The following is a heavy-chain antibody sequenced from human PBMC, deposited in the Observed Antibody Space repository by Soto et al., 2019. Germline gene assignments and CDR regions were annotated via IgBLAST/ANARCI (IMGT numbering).Heavy chain of an antibody. CDR1: GGTFSSYA. CDR2: IIPIFGTA. J-gene: IGHJ4*02. V-gene: IGHV1-69*01. D-gene: IGHD2-8*01. CDR3: ARSPPGASVKDY. Sequence: QVQLVQSGAEVTKPGSSVKVSCKASGGTFSSYAISWVRQAPGQGLEWMGGIIPIFGTANYAQKFQGRVTITADEPTSTAYMELSSLRSEDTAVYYCARSPPGASVKDYWGQGTLVTVSS.